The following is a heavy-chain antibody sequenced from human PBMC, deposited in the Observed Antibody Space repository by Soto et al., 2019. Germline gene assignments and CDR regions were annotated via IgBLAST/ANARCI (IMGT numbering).Heavy chain of an antibody. D-gene: IGHD6-25*01. CDR2: ISDDGSKK. CDR1: GLTFSRYA. CDR3: GGEGKTSGCFLRGFEY. V-gene: IGHV3-30-3*01. J-gene: IGHJ4*02. Sequence: QVQLVESGGGVVQPGRSLRLSCAASGLTFSRYAMHWVRQVPGKGLEWVAVISDDGSKKYYVDSVKGRFSISRDKPRNPLYVKMKSRGAEDAVVFFWGGEGKTSGCFLRGFEYGGKGPLAPVSS.